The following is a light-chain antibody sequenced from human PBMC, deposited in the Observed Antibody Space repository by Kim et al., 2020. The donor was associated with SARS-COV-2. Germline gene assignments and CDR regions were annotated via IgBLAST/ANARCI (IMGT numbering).Light chain of an antibody. V-gene: IGKV3-15*01. CDR3: QQYSNWPPLS. CDR1: KSVGSK. J-gene: IGKJ4*01. Sequence: ETVMTQSPATLSVSPGERATLSCRASKSVGSKLAWYQHKPGQAPRLLIFGSSTRATGIPARFSGSGSGTEFTLTISSLQSEDFAVYFCQQYSNWPPLSFGEGNKVDIK. CDR2: GSS.